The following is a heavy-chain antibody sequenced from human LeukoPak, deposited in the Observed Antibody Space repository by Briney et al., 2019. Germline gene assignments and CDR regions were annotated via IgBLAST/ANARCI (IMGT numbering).Heavy chain of an antibody. CDR1: GGSISSYY. V-gene: IGHV4-4*07. CDR2: IYTSGST. Sequence: SETLSLTCTVSGGSISSYYWSWTRQPAGKGLEWIGRIYTSGSTNYNPSLKSRVTMSVDTSKNQFSLKLSSVTAADTAVYYCARDHPVGATDYYFDYWGQGTLVTVSS. CDR3: ARDHPVGATDYYFDY. D-gene: IGHD1-26*01. J-gene: IGHJ4*02.